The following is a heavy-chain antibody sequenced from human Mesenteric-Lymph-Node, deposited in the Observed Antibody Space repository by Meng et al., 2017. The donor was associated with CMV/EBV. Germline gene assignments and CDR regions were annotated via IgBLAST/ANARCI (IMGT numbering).Heavy chain of an antibody. J-gene: IGHJ4*02. Sequence: TCGVSGASISNNKWWSWVRQSPGKGLEWIGEAHHSGSANYNPSLKSRVTISVDTSKNQFSLNLYSVTVADTAVYYCAKTGDSGGDDYWGQGTLVTVSS. D-gene: IGHD7-27*01. CDR1: GASISNNKW. CDR3: AKTGDSGGDDY. V-gene: IGHV4-4*02. CDR2: AHHSGSA.